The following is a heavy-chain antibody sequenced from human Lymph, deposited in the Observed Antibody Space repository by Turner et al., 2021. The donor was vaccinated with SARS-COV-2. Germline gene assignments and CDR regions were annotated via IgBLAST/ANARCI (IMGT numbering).Heavy chain of an antibody. D-gene: IGHD2-21*02. V-gene: IGHV4-59*01. CDR1: GGSMNHNY. J-gene: IGHJ5*02. Sequence: VQLQESGPRLVKPLETLSLTCTVSGGSMNHNYWSWIRQPPGKRLEWIGFIFYGGSTNYNPSLKSRVTISVDTSENQFSLKLTSVTAADTAIYYCARQTVNNWVDPWGQGTLVTVSS. CDR2: IFYGGST. CDR3: ARQTVNNWVDP.